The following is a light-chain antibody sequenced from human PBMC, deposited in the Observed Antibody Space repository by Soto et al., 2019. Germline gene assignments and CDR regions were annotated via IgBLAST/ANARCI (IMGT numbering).Light chain of an antibody. V-gene: IGLV1-40*01. CDR3: QSYDSSLSGHVV. J-gene: IGLJ2*01. CDR1: SSNLGAAFA. Sequence: QSVLTQPPSLSGAPGQRITISCTGTSSNLGAAFAVQWYQQLPGAAPKLLIYYNNNRPSGVPHRFSGSKSGTSSVLAITGLQADEEADYYCQSYDSSLSGHVVFGGGTKVTLL. CDR2: YNN.